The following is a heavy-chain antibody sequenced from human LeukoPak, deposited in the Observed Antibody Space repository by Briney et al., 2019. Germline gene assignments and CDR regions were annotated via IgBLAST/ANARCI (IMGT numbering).Heavy chain of an antibody. CDR1: GGTFSSYA. V-gene: IGHV1-69*06. Sequence: SVKVSCKASGGTFSSYAISWVRQAPGQGLEWMGGIIPIFGTANYAQKFQGRVTITADKSTSTAYMELSSLRAEDTAVYYCARDEGWLQFTAIQEYWGQGTLVTVSS. CDR2: IIPIFGTA. J-gene: IGHJ4*02. CDR3: ARDEGWLQFTAIQEY. D-gene: IGHD5-24*01.